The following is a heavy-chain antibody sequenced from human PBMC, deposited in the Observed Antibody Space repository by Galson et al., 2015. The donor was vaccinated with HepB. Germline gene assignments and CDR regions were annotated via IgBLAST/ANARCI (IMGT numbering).Heavy chain of an antibody. CDR1: GFTFSSYA. J-gene: IGHJ4*02. CDR2: ISYDGSNK. Sequence: SLRLSCAASGFTFSSYAMHWVRQAPGKGLEWVAVISYDGSNKYYADSVKGRFTISRDNSKNTLYLQMNSLRAEDTAVYYCARGRVGEFLEVFDYWGQGTLVTVSS. D-gene: IGHD3-10*01. V-gene: IGHV3-30*04. CDR3: ARGRVGEFLEVFDY.